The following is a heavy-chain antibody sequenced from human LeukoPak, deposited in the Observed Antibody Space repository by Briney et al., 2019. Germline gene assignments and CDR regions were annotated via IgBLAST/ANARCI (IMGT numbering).Heavy chain of an antibody. V-gene: IGHV3-23*01. D-gene: IGHD5-24*01. Sequence: PGGSLRLSCAASGFTFSSYAMSWVRQAPGKGLEWVSAISGSGGSTYYADSVKGRFTISRDNSKNTLYLQMNSLRAEDTAVYYCARSRDGYNYLDYWGQGTLVTDSS. CDR3: ARSRDGYNYLDY. J-gene: IGHJ4*02. CDR1: GFTFSSYA. CDR2: ISGSGGST.